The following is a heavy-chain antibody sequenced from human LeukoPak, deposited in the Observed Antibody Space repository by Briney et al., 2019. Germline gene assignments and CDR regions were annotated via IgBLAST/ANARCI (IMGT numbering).Heavy chain of an antibody. V-gene: IGHV3-30-3*01. CDR2: ISYDGSNK. CDR1: GFTFSSYA. Sequence: PGGSLRLSCAASGFTFSSYAMHWVRQAPGKGLEWVAVISYDGSNKYYADSVKGRFTISRDNSKNTLYLQMNSLRAEDTAVYYCARDKSYQLPSPDGSLDYWGQGTLVTVSS. D-gene: IGHD2-2*01. J-gene: IGHJ4*02. CDR3: ARDKSYQLPSPDGSLDY.